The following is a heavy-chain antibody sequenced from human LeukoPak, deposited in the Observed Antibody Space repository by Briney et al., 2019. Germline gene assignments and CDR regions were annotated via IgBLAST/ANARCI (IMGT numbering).Heavy chain of an antibody. CDR2: IYSGGST. D-gene: IGHD6-13*01. CDR1: GFTVSSNY. Sequence: GGSLRLSCAASGFTVSSNYMSWVRQAPGKGLEWVSVIYSGGSTYYADSVKGRFTISRDNSKNTLYLQMNSLRAEDTAVYCCARDGARIAAAAPNWFDPWGQGTLVTVSS. V-gene: IGHV3-53*01. J-gene: IGHJ5*02. CDR3: ARDGARIAAAAPNWFDP.